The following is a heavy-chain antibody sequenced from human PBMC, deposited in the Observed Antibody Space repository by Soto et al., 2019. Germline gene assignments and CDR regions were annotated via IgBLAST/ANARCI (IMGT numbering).Heavy chain of an antibody. CDR3: ARDADLATRPAGYFDY. J-gene: IGHJ4*02. D-gene: IGHD5-12*01. CDR2: ISYDGSNK. Sequence: GGSLRLSCAASGFTFSSYAMHWVRQAPGKGLEWVAVISYDGSNKYYADSVKGRFTISRDNSKNTLYLQMNSLRAEDTAVYYCARDADLATRPAGYFDYWGQGTLVTVSS. V-gene: IGHV3-30-3*01. CDR1: GFTFSSYA.